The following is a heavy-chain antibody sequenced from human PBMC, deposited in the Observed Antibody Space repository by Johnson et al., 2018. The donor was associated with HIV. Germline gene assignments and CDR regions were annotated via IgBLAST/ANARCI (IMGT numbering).Heavy chain of an antibody. CDR3: ARGGLEYSSALGLGYAFDV. Sequence: CAASGFTFSNFAMHWVRQAPGKGLEWVTFTSFDESNKYYADSVKGRFTISRDNSKNTLYLQMHGLRAEDTAVYYCARGGLEYSSALGLGYAFDVWGQGTVVTVSS. CDR1: GFTFSNFA. D-gene: IGHD6-6*01. CDR2: TSFDESNK. J-gene: IGHJ3*01. V-gene: IGHV3-30*04.